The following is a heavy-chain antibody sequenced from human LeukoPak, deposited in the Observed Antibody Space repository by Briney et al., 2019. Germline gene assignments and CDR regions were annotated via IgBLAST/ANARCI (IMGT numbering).Heavy chain of an antibody. Sequence: RAGGSLRLPVRPLDSPLVYWMSWVRQAPGKGLEWVANIKQDGSEKYYVDSVKGRFTISRDNAKNSLYLQMNSLRAEDTAVYYCARAAYSSSWYDYYDYWAREPWSPSPQ. CDR3: ARAAYSSSWYDYYDY. V-gene: IGHV3-7*01. CDR1: DSPLVYW. CDR2: IKQDGSEK. J-gene: IGHJ4*02. D-gene: IGHD6-13*01.